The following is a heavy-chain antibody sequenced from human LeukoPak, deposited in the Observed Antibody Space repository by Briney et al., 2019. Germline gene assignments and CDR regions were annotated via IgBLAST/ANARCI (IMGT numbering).Heavy chain of an antibody. D-gene: IGHD2-2*01. J-gene: IGHJ4*02. CDR3: ARVGSVDAIDY. V-gene: IGHV4-59*01. CDR2: IYYSGST. CDR1: GGSISSYY. Sequence: SETLSLTCTVSGGSISSYYWSWVRQPPGKGLEWIGYIYYSGSTDYSPSLKSRVTISVDTSKNQFPLKLSSVTAADTAVYYCARVGSVDAIDYWGQGTLVTVSS.